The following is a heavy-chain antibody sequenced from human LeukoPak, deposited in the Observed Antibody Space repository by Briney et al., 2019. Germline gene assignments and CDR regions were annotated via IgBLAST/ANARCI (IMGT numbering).Heavy chain of an antibody. CDR1: GGSISSTSYY. D-gene: IGHD3-3*01. Sequence: PSETLSLTCTVSGGSISSTSYYWAWIRQPPGKGLEWIGSIYYSGSTYYNPSLKSRVTISVDTSKNQFSLKLRSVTAADTAVFYCASVIFGVQMYNWFAPWGQGTLVTVSS. J-gene: IGHJ5*02. V-gene: IGHV4-39*07. CDR3: ASVIFGVQMYNWFAP. CDR2: IYYSGST.